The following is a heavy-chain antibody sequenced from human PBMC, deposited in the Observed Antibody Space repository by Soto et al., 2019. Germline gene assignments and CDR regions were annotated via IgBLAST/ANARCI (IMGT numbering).Heavy chain of an antibody. Sequence: ASVKVSCKASGYTFTSYAMHWVRQAPGQRLEWMGWINAGNGNTKYSQKFQGRVTITRDTSASTAYMELSSLRSEDTAVYYCARDAGVLWFGVQTAAFDIWGQRTMV. D-gene: IGHD3-10*01. V-gene: IGHV1-3*01. CDR3: ARDAGVLWFGVQTAAFDI. J-gene: IGHJ3*02. CDR1: GYTFTSYA. CDR2: INAGNGNT.